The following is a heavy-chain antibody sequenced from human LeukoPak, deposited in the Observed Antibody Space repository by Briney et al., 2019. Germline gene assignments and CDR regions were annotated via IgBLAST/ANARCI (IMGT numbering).Heavy chain of an antibody. D-gene: IGHD4-23*01. V-gene: IGHV1-24*01. Sequence: ASVKVSCKASGYTLTELSMHWVRQAPGQGLEWMGGLDPEDGETIYAQKFQGRVTMTEDTSTDTAYMELSSLRSEDTAVYYCATDIRDGGVRALDFDYWGQGTLVTVSS. CDR2: LDPEDGET. CDR3: ATDIRDGGVRALDFDY. J-gene: IGHJ4*02. CDR1: GYTLTELS.